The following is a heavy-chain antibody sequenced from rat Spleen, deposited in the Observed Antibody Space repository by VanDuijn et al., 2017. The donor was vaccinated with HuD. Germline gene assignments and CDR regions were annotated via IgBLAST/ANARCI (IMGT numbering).Heavy chain of an antibody. Sequence: EVQLVESGGGLVQPGRSLKLSCAASGFIFSDYNMAWVRQVPKKGLEWVAYISYDGDTTYYRDSVKGRFTISRDNAKSTLYLQMYSLRSEDTATYYCAREYITDYYYGHYFDYWGQGVMVTVSS. V-gene: IGHV5-7*01. CDR1: GFIFSDYN. J-gene: IGHJ2*01. D-gene: IGHD1-6*01. CDR3: AREYITDYYYGHYFDY. CDR2: ISYDGDTT.